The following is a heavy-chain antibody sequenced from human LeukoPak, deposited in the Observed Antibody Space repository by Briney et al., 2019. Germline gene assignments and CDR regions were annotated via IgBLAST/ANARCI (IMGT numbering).Heavy chain of an antibody. V-gene: IGHV3-21*01. CDR1: GFTFSSYS. D-gene: IGHD2-2*01. J-gene: IGHJ4*02. Sequence: PGGSLRLSCAASGFTFSSYSMKWVRQAPGKGLGWVSSISSSSSYIYYADSVKGRFTISRDNAKNSLYLQINSLRVEDTAVYYCARDGKDCSSISCYADYWGQGTLVTVSS. CDR3: ARDGKDCSSISCYADY. CDR2: ISSSSSYI.